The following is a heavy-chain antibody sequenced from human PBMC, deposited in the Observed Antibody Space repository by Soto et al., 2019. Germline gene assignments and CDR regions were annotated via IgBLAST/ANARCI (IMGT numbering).Heavy chain of an antibody. Sequence: PGGSLRLSCAASGFTFSSYSMNWVRQAPGKGLEWVSSISSSSSYIYYADSVKGRFTISRDSAKNSLYLQMNSLRAEDTAVYYCARDRMVRGVIGFWGQGTLVTVSS. CDR3: ARDRMVRGVIGF. V-gene: IGHV3-21*01. J-gene: IGHJ4*02. D-gene: IGHD3-10*01. CDR2: ISSSSSYI. CDR1: GFTFSSYS.